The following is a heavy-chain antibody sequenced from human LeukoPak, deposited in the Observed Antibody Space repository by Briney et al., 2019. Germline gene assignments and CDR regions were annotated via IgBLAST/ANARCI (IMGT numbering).Heavy chain of an antibody. V-gene: IGHV3-53*01. D-gene: IGHD1-20*01. CDR3: AKHNRNDGYYYYGMDV. CDR2: IQTNENT. Sequence: PGGSLRLSCAASGFTVSSSYMSWVRQAPGKGLEWVSLIQTNENTYYADSVKGRLTISRDNSKNTVHLQMNSLRAEDTAVYYCAKHNRNDGYYYYGMDVWGQGTTVTVSS. CDR1: GFTVSSSY. J-gene: IGHJ6*02.